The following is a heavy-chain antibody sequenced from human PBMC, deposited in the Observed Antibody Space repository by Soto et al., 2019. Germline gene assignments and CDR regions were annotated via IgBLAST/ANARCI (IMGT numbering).Heavy chain of an antibody. J-gene: IGHJ3*02. CDR3: ARGWIAAAGRDAFDI. CDR1: GYTFTSYY. Sequence: GASVKVSCKASGYTFTSYYMHWVRQAPGQGLEWMGIINPSGGSTSYAQKFQGRVTMTRDTSTSTVYMELSSLRSEDTAVYYCARGWIAAAGRDAFDIWGQGIMVTVSS. V-gene: IGHV1-46*01. CDR2: INPSGGST. D-gene: IGHD6-13*01.